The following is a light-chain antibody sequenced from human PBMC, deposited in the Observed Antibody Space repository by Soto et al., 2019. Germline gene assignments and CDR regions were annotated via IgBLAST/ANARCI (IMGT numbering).Light chain of an antibody. Sequence: DIQLTQSPSFLSASVGDRVTITCRASQGISSHLTWYQQKPGKAPKLLIYTASTLQSGVPSRFSGSGFGTEFTLTISSLQPEDFATYYCQQLNSFPPTFGQGTKVEVK. CDR2: TAS. J-gene: IGKJ1*01. V-gene: IGKV1-9*01. CDR1: QGISSH. CDR3: QQLNSFPPT.